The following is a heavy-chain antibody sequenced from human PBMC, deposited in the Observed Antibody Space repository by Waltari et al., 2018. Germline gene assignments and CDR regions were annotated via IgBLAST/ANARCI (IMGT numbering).Heavy chain of an antibody. J-gene: IGHJ4*02. CDR2: IYYSGST. D-gene: IGHD6-19*01. V-gene: IGHV4-59*01. CDR3: ARAGVGSGWYAYYFDY. Sequence: QVQLQESGPGLVKPSETLSLTCTVPGGSISSYYWSWIRQPPGTGLEWIGYIYYSGSTNYNPSLKSRVTISVDTSKNQFSLKLSSVTAADTAVYYCARAGVGSGWYAYYFDYWGQGTLVTVSS. CDR1: GGSISSYY.